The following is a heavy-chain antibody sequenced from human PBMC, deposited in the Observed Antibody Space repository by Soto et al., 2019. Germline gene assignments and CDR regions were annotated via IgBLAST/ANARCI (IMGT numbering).Heavy chain of an antibody. V-gene: IGHV1-18*01. CDR2: ISAYNGNT. J-gene: IGHJ6*03. CDR1: GYTFTSYG. CDR3: ARDLWNPALPYYYYYMDV. D-gene: IGHD1-1*01. Sequence: QVQLVQSGAEVKKPGASVKVSCKASGYTFTSYGISWVRQAPGQGLEWMGWISAYNGNTNYAQKLQGRVTMTTDTSTSTDYMELRSLRSDDTAVYYCARDLWNPALPYYYYYMDVWGKGTTVTVSS.